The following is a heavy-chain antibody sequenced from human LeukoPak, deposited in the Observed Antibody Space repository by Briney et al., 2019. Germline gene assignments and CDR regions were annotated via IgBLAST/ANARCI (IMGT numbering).Heavy chain of an antibody. CDR2: IKQDGSEK. Sequence: GGSLRLSCAASGFTFSSYWMSWVRRAPGKGLKWVANIKQDGSEKYYVDSVKGRFTISRDNAKNSLYLQMNSLRAEDTAVYYCAKAEYYYDSTGYRPQYYFDYWGQGTLVTVSS. D-gene: IGHD3-22*01. CDR1: GFTFSSYW. J-gene: IGHJ4*02. CDR3: AKAEYYYDSTGYRPQYYFDY. V-gene: IGHV3-7*01.